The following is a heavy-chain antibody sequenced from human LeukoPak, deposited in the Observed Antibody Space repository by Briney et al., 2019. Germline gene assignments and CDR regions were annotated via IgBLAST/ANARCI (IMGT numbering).Heavy chain of an antibody. J-gene: IGHJ6*02. CDR2: ISSSGTT. V-gene: IGHV4-59*08. CDR3: ARLMTYDVFSSYDDARDV. D-gene: IGHD3/OR15-3a*01. Sequence: SETLSLTCTVSGGSISSDYWSWIRQPPGKGLEWIGFISSSGTTDYNPSLKSRVIVSMDTSKNQFALKLSYVTATDTAGYFCARLMTYDVFSSYDDARDVWGQGTTVAVSS. CDR1: GGSISSDY.